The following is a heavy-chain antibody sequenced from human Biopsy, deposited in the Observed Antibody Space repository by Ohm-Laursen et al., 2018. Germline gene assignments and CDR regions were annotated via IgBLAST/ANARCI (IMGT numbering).Heavy chain of an antibody. D-gene: IGHD5/OR15-5a*01. Sequence: SVKVSCKASGYNFRGYHLHWVRLAPGQGLEWMGWINPDTGEARYAPKFQGRLALTRDVSVNTGYLELSSLGSDDTAIYFCAKPSGGVSTIGFDPWGQGTQIIVS. CDR1: GYNFRGYH. V-gene: IGHV1-2*02. CDR2: INPDTGEA. J-gene: IGHJ5*02. CDR3: AKPSGGVSTIGFDP.